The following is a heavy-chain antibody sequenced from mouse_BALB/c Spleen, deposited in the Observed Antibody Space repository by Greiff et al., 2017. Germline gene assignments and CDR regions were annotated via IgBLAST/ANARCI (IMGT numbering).Heavy chain of an antibody. J-gene: IGHJ3*01. CDR2: IDPANGTT. V-gene: IGHV14-3*02. CDR1: GFTIKDTY. CDR3: AGRYYDYDEGVAWFAY. Sequence: EVQVVDSGAELVKPGASVKLSCTASGFTIKDTYMHWVQQRPEQGLEWIGRIDPANGTTKYDPKFQGKATITADTSSNTAYLQLSSLTSEDTAVYYCAGRYYDYDEGVAWFAYGGQGTLVTVSA. D-gene: IGHD2-4*01.